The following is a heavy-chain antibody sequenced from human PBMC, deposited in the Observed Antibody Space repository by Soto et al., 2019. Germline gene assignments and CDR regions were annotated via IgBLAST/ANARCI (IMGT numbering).Heavy chain of an antibody. J-gene: IGHJ4*02. CDR2: ISGSGGST. V-gene: IGHV3-23*01. CDR3: AKALGPPRAFDY. Sequence: GGSLRLACAASGFTFSSYAMSWVRQAPGKGLEWVSAISGSGGSTYYADSVKGRFTISRDNSKNTLYLQMNSLRAEDTAVYYCAKALGPPRAFDYWGQGTLVTSPQ. CDR1: GFTFSSYA. D-gene: IGHD3-3*02.